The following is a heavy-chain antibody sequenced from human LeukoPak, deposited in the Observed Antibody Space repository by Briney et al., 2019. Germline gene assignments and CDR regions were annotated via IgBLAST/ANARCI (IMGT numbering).Heavy chain of an antibody. CDR3: ARDLENRITMVRGVLDY. J-gene: IGHJ4*02. Sequence: GASVNVSFKSSVYTFTIYGISWVRQAPGQGREWMGWISAYNGNTNYAQKLQGRVTMTTDTSTSTAYMELRSLRSDDTAVYYCARDLENRITMVRGVLDYWGQGTLVTVSS. CDR1: VYTFTIYG. D-gene: IGHD3-10*01. CDR2: ISAYNGNT. V-gene: IGHV1-18*01.